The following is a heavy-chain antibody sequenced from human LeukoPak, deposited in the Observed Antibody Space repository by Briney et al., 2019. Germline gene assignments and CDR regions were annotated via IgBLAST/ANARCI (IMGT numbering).Heavy chain of an antibody. CDR3: ARGDESGIAVAGLLDY. J-gene: IGHJ4*02. CDR1: GYTFTSYG. CDR2: ISAYNGNT. V-gene: IGHV1-18*01. D-gene: IGHD6-19*01. Sequence: ASVKVSCKASGYTFTSYGISWVRQAPGQGLEWMGWISAYNGNTNYAQKLQGRVTMTTDTSTSTAYMELRSLRSEDTAVYYCARGDESGIAVAGLLDYWGQGTLVTVSS.